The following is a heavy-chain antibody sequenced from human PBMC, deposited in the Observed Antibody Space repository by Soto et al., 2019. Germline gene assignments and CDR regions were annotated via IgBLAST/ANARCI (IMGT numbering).Heavy chain of an antibody. CDR3: ARVVDKVAADI. V-gene: IGHV1-46*03. CDR1: GDTFTSYY. Sequence: XVKVSCKASGDTFTSYYMHWVRQAPGQGLEWMGIXNPSGXSTSYEQKSQXXVTMTRDXXKSKVYMEMSSLRSEDTAVYYCARVVDKVAADIWGQGTMVTVSS. D-gene: IGHD5-12*01. J-gene: IGHJ3*02. CDR2: XNPSGXST.